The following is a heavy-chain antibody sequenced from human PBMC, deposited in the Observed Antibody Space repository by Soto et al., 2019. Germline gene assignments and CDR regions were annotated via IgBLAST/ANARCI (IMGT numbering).Heavy chain of an antibody. D-gene: IGHD6-6*01. Sequence: EVQLVESGGGLVQPGGSLRLSCAASGFTFSSYSMNWVRQAPGKGLEWVSYISSSSSTIYYADSVKGRFTISRDNAKNSLYRQMNSLRAADTAVYYCARVSLYSSSPYYYYYYLDVWGKGTTVTVSS. CDR2: ISSSSSTI. CDR1: GFTFSSYS. V-gene: IGHV3-48*01. CDR3: ARVSLYSSSPYYYYYYLDV. J-gene: IGHJ6*03.